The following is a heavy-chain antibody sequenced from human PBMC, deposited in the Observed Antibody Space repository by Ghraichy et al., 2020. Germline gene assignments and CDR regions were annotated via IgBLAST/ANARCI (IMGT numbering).Heavy chain of an antibody. D-gene: IGHD3-22*01. CDR2: ISAYNGNT. CDR1: GYTFTSYG. J-gene: IGHJ4*02. CDR3: ARVWEYYYDSSGSHYYFDY. V-gene: IGHV1-18*04. Sequence: ASVKVSCKASGYTFTSYGISWVRQAPGQGLEWMGWISAYNGNTNYAQKLQGRVTMTTDTSTSTAYMELRSLRSDDTAVYYCARVWEYYYDSSGSHYYFDYWGQGTLVTVSS.